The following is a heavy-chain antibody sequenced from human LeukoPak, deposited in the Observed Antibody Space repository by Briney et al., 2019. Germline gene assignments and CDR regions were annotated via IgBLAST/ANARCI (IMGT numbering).Heavy chain of an antibody. Sequence: ASLWVSCEASRDTSTGDFMHSVPQAPGQGVKWMGIINHCGGNTCYAQKFQSRVTMTRDTSTSTVYMELSSLRSEDTAVYYCARDRIGSSCGFDYWGQGTLVTVSS. CDR3: ARDRIGSSCGFDY. V-gene: IGHV1-46*01. CDR2: INHCGGNT. CDR1: RDTSTGDF. J-gene: IGHJ4*02. D-gene: IGHD5-18*01.